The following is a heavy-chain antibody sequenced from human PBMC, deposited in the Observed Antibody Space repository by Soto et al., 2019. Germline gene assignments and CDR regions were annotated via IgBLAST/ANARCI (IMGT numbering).Heavy chain of an antibody. CDR2: IFGRGTT. J-gene: IGHJ4*02. CDR1: GFTVSANY. Sequence: GGSLRLSCAVSGFTVSANYMNWVRQAPGKGLECVSLIFGRGTTYYADSVKGRFTISTDNSRNTLFLQMDSLRAEDTAVYYCASSASKTRFDSWGQGTLVTVSS. CDR3: ASSASKTRFDS. D-gene: IGHD1-26*01. V-gene: IGHV3-66*01.